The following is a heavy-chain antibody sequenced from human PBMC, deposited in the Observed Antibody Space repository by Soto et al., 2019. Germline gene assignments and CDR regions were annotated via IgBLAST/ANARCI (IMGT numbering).Heavy chain of an antibody. CDR1: GACVSSTSYY. Sequence: PSETLSLTCSVSGACVSSTSYYWGWIRQPPGMGLQWIGSLHYSGSIDYSPSLKGRVSMSLDTSKNQVSLRLSSVTAAGTAVYYCGRHSHMLNNWXDPWGQGTLVTVSS. CDR3: GRHSHMLNNWXDP. V-gene: IGHV4-39*01. J-gene: IGHJ5*02. CDR2: LHYSGSI. D-gene: IGHD3-10*02.